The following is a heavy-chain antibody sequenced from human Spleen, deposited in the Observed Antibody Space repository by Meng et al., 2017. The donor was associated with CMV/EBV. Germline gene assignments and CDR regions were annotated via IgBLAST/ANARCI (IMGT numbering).Heavy chain of an antibody. D-gene: IGHD6-19*01. CDR1: GFTFSRFS. J-gene: IGHJ4*02. CDR2: ISSSTSHT. V-gene: IGHV3-21*04. Sequence: GESLKISCVVFGFTFSRFSMNWVRQAPGKGLDWVSSISSSTSHTDHADSLKGRFTVSRDNAKNSLYLQMNSLRAEDTALYYCAKGKWLLYYFDYWGQGTLVTVSS. CDR3: AKGKWLLYYFDY.